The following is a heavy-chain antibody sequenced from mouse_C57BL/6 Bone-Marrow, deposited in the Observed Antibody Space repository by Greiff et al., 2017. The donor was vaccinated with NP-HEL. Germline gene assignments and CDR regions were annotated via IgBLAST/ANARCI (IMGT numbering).Heavy chain of an antibody. CDR2: IDPSDSYT. CDR3: AREGGYSYYYAMDY. J-gene: IGHJ4*01. D-gene: IGHD2-3*01. V-gene: IGHV1-69*01. CDR1: GYTFTSYW. Sequence: QVQLQQPGAELVMPGASVKLSCKASGYTFTSYWMHWVKQRPGQGLEWIGEIDPSDSYTNYNQKFKGKSTLTVDKSSSTAYMQLSSLTSVDSAVYYCAREGGYSYYYAMDYWGQGTSVTVSS.